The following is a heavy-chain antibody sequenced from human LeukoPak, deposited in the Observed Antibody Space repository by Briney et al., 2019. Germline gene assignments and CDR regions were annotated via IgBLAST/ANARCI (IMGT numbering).Heavy chain of an antibody. J-gene: IGHJ1*01. Sequence: GGSRRLSCAASGFTFINYWIHWVRQAPGKGLVWVSRINNDGSDTTYADAVKGRFTFSRDNSKNTLYLQMNGLRAEDTAVYYCAKVTYIVGAPTGVGAEYFQHWGQGTLVTVSS. D-gene: IGHD1-26*01. CDR3: AKVTYIVGAPTGVGAEYFQH. CDR2: INNDGSDT. V-gene: IGHV3-74*01. CDR1: GFTFINYW.